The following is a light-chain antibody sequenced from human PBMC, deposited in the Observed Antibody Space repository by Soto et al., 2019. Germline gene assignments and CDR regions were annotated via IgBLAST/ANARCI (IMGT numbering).Light chain of an antibody. CDR3: SSYAGSNNLL. CDR2: EVS. Sequence: QSVLTQPSSASGSPGQSVTISCTGTSSDVGDYNYVSWYQQHPGKAPKLMIYEVSKRPSGVPDRFSGSKSGNTASLTVSGLQVEDEADYYCSSYAGSNNLLFGGGTKVTVL. V-gene: IGLV2-8*01. J-gene: IGLJ2*01. CDR1: SSDVGDYNY.